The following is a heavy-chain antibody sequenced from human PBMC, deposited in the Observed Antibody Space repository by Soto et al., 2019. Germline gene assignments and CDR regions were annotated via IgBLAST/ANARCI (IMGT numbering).Heavy chain of an antibody. J-gene: IGHJ4*02. V-gene: IGHV4-34*01. Sequence: SETLSLTCAVYGGSFSGYYWSWIRKPPGKGLKWIGEINHSGSTNYNPSLKIRVTISLDTSKNQFSLKLSSVTAADTSVYYCATPYSSSSYFDYWGQGTLVTVSS. CDR3: ATPYSSSSYFDY. D-gene: IGHD6-6*01. CDR2: INHSGST. CDR1: GGSFSGYY.